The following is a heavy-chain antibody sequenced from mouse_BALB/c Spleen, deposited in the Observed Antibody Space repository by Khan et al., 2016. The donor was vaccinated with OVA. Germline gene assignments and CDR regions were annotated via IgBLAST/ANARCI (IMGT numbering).Heavy chain of an antibody. CDR1: GYTFTRHT. CDR3: ARRTTEYALDY. CDR2: INPRSGYT. V-gene: IGHV1-4*01. D-gene: IGHD2-14*01. J-gene: IGHJ4*01. Sequence: QVQLQQSGAELARPGASVKMSCKASGYTFTRHTMHWVKQRPGQGLEWIGYINPRSGYTQYNQKFNDKATLTADISSSTAYMQLSSLTSEDSAVYYCARRTTEYALDYWGQGTSVTVSA.